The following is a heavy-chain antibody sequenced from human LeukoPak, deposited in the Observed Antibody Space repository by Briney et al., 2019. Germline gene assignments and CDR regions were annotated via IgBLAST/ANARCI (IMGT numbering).Heavy chain of an antibody. D-gene: IGHD6-13*01. Sequence: SQTLSLTCTVSNVSISSGSHYWNWIRQPAGKGLEWIGRIYAGGRSNYNPSLRSRVTISVDTSKNQFSLKLSSVTAADTAVYYCARHVYSSSISGYYYYMDVWGKGTTVTVSS. CDR1: NVSISSGSHY. V-gene: IGHV4-61*02. J-gene: IGHJ6*03. CDR2: IYAGGRS. CDR3: ARHVYSSSISGYYYYMDV.